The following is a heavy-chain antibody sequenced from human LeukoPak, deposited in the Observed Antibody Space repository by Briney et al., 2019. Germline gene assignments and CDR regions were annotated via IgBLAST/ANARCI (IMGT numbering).Heavy chain of an antibody. V-gene: IGHV1-18*01. CDR3: ARVGLAVAGTKRRWFDP. J-gene: IGHJ5*02. Sequence: ASVKVSCKASGYTFTSSGIIWVRQAPGQGLEWMGWISAYNGNTKYAQKLQGRVTMTTDTSTSTAYMELRSLRSDDTAVYYCARVGLAVAGTKRRWFDPWGQGTLVTVSS. CDR2: ISAYNGNT. CDR1: GYTFTSSG. D-gene: IGHD6-19*01.